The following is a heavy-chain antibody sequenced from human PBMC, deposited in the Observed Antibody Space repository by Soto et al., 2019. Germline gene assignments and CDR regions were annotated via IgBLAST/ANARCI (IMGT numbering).Heavy chain of an antibody. CDR2: IYYSGST. V-gene: IGHV4-31*03. D-gene: IGHD4-17*01. CDR3: ARDYGDYSDYYYGMDV. J-gene: IGHJ6*02. CDR1: GGSISSGGYY. Sequence: PSETLSLTCTVSGGSISSGGYYWSWIRQHPGKGLEWIGYIYYSGSTYYNPSLKSRVTISVDTSKNQFSLKLSSVTAADTAVYYCARDYGDYSDYYYGMDVWGQGTTVTVSS.